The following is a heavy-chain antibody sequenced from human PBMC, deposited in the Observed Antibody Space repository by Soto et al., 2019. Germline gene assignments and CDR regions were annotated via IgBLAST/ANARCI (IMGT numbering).Heavy chain of an antibody. CDR1: GGSISSGGYY. J-gene: IGHJ4*02. CDR2: IHYTGTS. CDR3: ARDSNDHWGFFDY. Sequence: SETLSLTCSVSGGSISSGGYYWSWIRHDPGKGLEWIGYIHYTGTSYYNPSLKSRVTLSVDTSKNQFSLWLTSVTDADTALYYCARDSNDHWGFFDYWGQGILVTVSS. V-gene: IGHV4-31*03. D-gene: IGHD3-16*01.